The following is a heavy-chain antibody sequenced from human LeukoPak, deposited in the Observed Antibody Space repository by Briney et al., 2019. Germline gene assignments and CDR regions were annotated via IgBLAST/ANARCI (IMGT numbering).Heavy chain of an antibody. CDR3: ATRYGSGSHISYSDL. V-gene: IGHV1-2*02. D-gene: IGHD3-10*01. J-gene: IGHJ2*01. CDR1: GYTLTSHY. CDR2: INPNSGDT. Sequence: GASVNVSCKASGYTLTSHYMHWARQAPGQGPEWMGWINPNSGDTHYPQTFQARVTMTRDTSISTAYMELSGLRSDDTAMHYCATRYGSGSHISYSDLWGRASLVIVSS.